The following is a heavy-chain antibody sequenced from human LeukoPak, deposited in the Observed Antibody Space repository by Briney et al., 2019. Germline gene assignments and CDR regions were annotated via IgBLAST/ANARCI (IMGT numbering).Heavy chain of an antibody. CDR3: ARVDDLDAFDI. Sequence: GGSLRLSCAASGFTFSSYWMNWVRQGPGKGLEWVAVISDDGTSKFYADSVKGRFTIFRDNSKNALFLQINSLRPEDTAMYYCARVDDLDAFDIWGQGTLVTVSS. J-gene: IGHJ3*02. CDR2: ISDDGTSK. V-gene: IGHV3-30*03. D-gene: IGHD2-2*03. CDR1: GFTFSSYW.